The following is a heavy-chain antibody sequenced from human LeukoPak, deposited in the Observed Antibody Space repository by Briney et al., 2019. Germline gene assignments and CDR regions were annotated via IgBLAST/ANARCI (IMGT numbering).Heavy chain of an antibody. D-gene: IGHD6-19*01. Sequence: RASVKVSCKVSGYTLSELSMHWVRQAPGKGLEWMGGFDPEDGERMYAQKFQDRVTVTEDTSTDTAYMELSSLRAEGTAVYYCATGGPWGIPVPGGGPQDYWGQGTLVTVSS. V-gene: IGHV1-24*01. CDR3: ATGGPWGIPVPGGGPQDY. CDR1: GYTLSELS. CDR2: FDPEDGER. J-gene: IGHJ4*02.